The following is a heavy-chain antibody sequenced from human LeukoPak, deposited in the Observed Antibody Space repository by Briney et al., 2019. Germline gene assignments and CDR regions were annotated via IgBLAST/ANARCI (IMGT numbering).Heavy chain of an antibody. V-gene: IGHV3-30-3*01. CDR1: GFTFSSYA. D-gene: IGHD6-19*01. Sequence: PGGSLRLSCAASGFTFSSYAMHWVRQAPGKGLEWGAVISYDGSNKYYADSVKGRFTISRDNSKNTLYLQMNSLRAEDTAVYYCARDKVIAVAGTPDYYYYGMDVWGQGTTVTVSS. CDR3: ARDKVIAVAGTPDYYYYGMDV. CDR2: ISYDGSNK. J-gene: IGHJ6*02.